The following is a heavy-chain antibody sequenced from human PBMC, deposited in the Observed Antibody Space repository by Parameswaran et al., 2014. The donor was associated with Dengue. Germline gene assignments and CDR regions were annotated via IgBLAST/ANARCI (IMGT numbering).Heavy chain of an antibody. Sequence: KWIRQPPGKGLQWVSYISSTSKTTYYADSVQGRFTISRDNAKNSVYLQMNSLRDEDTAIYYCARPPLASAAPNYYRSGLDVWGQGDHGHRLL. CDR3: ARPPLASAAPNYYRSGLDV. V-gene: IGHV3-48*02. J-gene: IGHJ6*02. D-gene: IGHD6-13*01. CDR2: ISSTSKTT.